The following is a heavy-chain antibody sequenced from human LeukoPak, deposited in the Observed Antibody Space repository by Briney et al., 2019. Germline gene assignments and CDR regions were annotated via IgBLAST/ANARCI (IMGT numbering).Heavy chain of an antibody. V-gene: IGHV3-30*01. CDR1: GFTFSSYA. CDR3: ARDPGYCSSTSCYTPSDAFDI. Sequence: GRSLRLSCAASGFTFSSYAMHWVRQAPGKGLEWVAVISHDGSNKYYADSVKGRFTISRDNSKNTLYLQMNSLRAEDTAVYYCARDPGYCSSTSCYTPSDAFDIWGQGTMVTVSS. CDR2: ISHDGSNK. D-gene: IGHD2-2*02. J-gene: IGHJ3*02.